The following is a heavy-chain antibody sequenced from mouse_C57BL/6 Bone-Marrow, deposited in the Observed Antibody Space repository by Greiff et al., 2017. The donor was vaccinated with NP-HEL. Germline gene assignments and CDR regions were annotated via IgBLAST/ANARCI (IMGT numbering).Heavy chain of an antibody. CDR2: IYPGSGST. CDR1: GYTFTSYW. Sequence: QVQLQQPGAELVKPGASVKMSCKASGYTFTSYWITWVKQRPGQGLEWIGDIYPGSGSTNYNEKFKSKAKLPVDTSSSTAYMQLSSLTSEDSAVYYCARIPFYAMDYWGQGTSVTVTS. CDR3: ARIPFYAMDY. V-gene: IGHV1-55*01. D-gene: IGHD5-1-1*01. J-gene: IGHJ4*01.